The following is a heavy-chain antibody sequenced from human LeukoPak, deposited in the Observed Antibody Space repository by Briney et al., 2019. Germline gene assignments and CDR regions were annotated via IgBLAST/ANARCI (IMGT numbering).Heavy chain of an antibody. J-gene: IGHJ4*02. V-gene: IGHV3-48*03. CDR1: GFTFSSYE. CDR2: ISSSGSTI. D-gene: IGHD3-10*01. Sequence: GGSLRLSCAASGFTFSSYEMSWVRQASGKGLEWVSYISSSGSTIYYADSVKGRFTISRDNAKNSLYLQMNSLRAEDTAVYYCARDRVMVRGVIQVIDYWGQGTLVTASS. CDR3: ARDRVMVRGVIQVIDY.